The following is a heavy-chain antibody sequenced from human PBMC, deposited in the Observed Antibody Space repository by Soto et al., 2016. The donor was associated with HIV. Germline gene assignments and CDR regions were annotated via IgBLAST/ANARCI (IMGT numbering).Heavy chain of an antibody. J-gene: IGHJ4*02. CDR3: ARQGLKMATIYGYFDY. V-gene: IGHV3-11*05. Sequence: VQLVESGGGLVKPGGSLRLSCAASGFTFSDYYMSWIRQAPGKGLEWVSYISSSSSYTNYADSVKGRFTISRDNAKNSLYLQMNSLRAEDTAVYYCARQGLKMATIYGYFDYWGQGTLVTVSS. CDR1: GFTFSDYY. CDR2: ISSSSSYT. D-gene: IGHD5-12*01.